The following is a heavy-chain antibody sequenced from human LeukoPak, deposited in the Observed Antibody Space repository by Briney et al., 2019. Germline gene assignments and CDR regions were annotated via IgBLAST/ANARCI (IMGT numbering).Heavy chain of an antibody. J-gene: IGHJ6*02. D-gene: IGHD6-6*01. CDR1: GGTFSSYA. Sequence: SVKVSCKASGGTFSSYAISWVRQAPGQGLEWMGGIIPIFGTANYAQKFQGRVTITADESTSTAYMELSSLRSEDTAVYYCARLPLRSIAVGYYGMDVWGQGTTVTVSS. CDR2: IIPIFGTA. CDR3: ARLPLRSIAVGYYGMDV. V-gene: IGHV1-69*13.